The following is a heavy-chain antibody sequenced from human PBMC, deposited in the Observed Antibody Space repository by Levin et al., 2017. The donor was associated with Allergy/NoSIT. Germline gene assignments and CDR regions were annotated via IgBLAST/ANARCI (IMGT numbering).Heavy chain of an antibody. CDR3: TRTSALDSGFDP. CDR1: GFSLSTTGVR. V-gene: IGHV2-70*04. D-gene: IGHD1-1*01. J-gene: IGHJ5*02. CDR2: IDWDDDK. Sequence: SGPTLVKPTQTLTLTCTFSGFSLSTTGVRVSWIRQPPGKALEWLARIDWDDDKFYSTSLKTRLTISKDTSKNQVVLTMTNMDPVDTATYYCTRTSALDSGFDPWGQGILVTVSS.